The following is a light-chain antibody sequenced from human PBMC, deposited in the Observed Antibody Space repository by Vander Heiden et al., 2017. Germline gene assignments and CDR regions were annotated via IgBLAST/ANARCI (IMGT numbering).Light chain of an antibody. CDR1: QGISSA. V-gene: IGKV1-13*02. Sequence: AIQFTQSPSSLSASVGDRVTITCRASQGISSALAWYQQKPGKAPKLLIYEASSLESGVPSRFSGSGSGTEFTLTISSLQPDDFATYYCQQFNSYPNTFGQGTKLEIK. CDR3: QQFNSYPNT. CDR2: EAS. J-gene: IGKJ2*01.